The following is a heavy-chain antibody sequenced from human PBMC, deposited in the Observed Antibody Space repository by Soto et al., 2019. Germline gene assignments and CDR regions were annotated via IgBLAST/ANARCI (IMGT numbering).Heavy chain of an antibody. CDR1: GFTLSDHS. J-gene: IGHJ3*02. Sequence: EVQLVESGGGLVQPGGSLRLSCAASGFTLSDHSMDWVRQAPGKGLEWVGRVRNKANSYTTEYAASVKGRFTISIDDSKNSPYLQMNSLKMEDTAVYYCARSGSDISTWSDDAFDIWGQGTMVTVSS. V-gene: IGHV3-72*01. CDR2: VRNKANSYTT. CDR3: ARSGSDISTWSDDAFDI. D-gene: IGHD6-13*01.